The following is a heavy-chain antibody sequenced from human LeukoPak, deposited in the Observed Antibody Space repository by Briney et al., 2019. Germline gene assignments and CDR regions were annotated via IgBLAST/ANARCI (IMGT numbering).Heavy chain of an antibody. V-gene: IGHV1-46*01. CDR2: INPSGGST. Sequence: GASVKVSCKASGGTFSSYAISWVRQAPGQGLEWMGIINPSGGSTSYAQKFQGRVTMTRDTSTSTVYMELSSLRSEDTAVYYCARLSNTMIADYWGQGTLVTVSS. CDR3: ARLSNTMIADY. J-gene: IGHJ4*02. D-gene: IGHD3-22*01. CDR1: GGTFSSYA.